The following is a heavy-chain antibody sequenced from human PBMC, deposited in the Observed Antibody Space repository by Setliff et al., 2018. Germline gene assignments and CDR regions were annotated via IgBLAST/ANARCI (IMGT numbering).Heavy chain of an antibody. CDR1: GFTISNYW. CDR2: IRQDGTNK. V-gene: IGHV3-7*03. Sequence: GGSLRLSCVASGFTISNYWMAWVRQAPGKGLEWVADIRQDGTNKYYVDSVKGRITMSRDNAKNSLYLQMNSLKTEDTAVYYCTTDPSPTCGGVIGAACDIWGQGTRGTV. J-gene: IGHJ3*02. CDR3: TTDPSPTCGGVIGAACDI. D-gene: IGHD3-16*01.